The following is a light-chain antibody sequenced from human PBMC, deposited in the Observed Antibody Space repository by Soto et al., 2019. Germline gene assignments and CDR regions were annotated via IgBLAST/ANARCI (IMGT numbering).Light chain of an antibody. J-gene: IGKJ4*01. V-gene: IGKV3-20*01. CDR2: AAS. CDR3: QQCSTSPLT. Sequence: EIVLTQSPGTLSLSPGERATLSCRASQTVPKNYLAWYQQKPGQAPRLLIHAASSRATGIPDRFSGSGSGTDLTLTISRLEPEDFAVYYCQQCSTSPLTFGGGTKVEIK. CDR1: QTVPKNY.